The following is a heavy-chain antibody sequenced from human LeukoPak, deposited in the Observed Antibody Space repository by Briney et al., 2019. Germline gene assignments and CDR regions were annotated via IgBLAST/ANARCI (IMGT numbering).Heavy chain of an antibody. Sequence: GESLKISCKGSGYSFTSYWIGWVRQMPGKGLEWMGIIYPGDSDTRYSPSFQGQVTTSADKSISTAYLQWSSLKASDTAMYYCARQAAAAGASPEYYFDYWGQGTLVTVSS. CDR3: ARQAAAAGASPEYYFDY. J-gene: IGHJ4*02. D-gene: IGHD6-13*01. V-gene: IGHV5-51*01. CDR1: GYSFTSYW. CDR2: IYPGDSDT.